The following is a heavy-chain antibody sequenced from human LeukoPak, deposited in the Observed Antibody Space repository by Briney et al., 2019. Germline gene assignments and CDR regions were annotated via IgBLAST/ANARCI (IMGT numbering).Heavy chain of an antibody. J-gene: IGHJ4*02. V-gene: IGHV3-53*05. CDR3: AKDYY. Sequence: GGSLRLSCAVSGFSVSSTSMNWVRQAPGKGLEWVSIIYSGGNTYYGGSVKGRFTISRDSSKNTLYLQMNSLRSEDTALYYCAKDYYRGQGTLVTVSS. CDR2: IYSGGNT. CDR1: GFSVSSTS.